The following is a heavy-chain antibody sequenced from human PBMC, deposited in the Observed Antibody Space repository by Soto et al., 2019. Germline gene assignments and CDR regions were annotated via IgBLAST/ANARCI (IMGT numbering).Heavy chain of an antibody. CDR1: GYTFNNYG. V-gene: IGHV1-18*01. Sequence: ASVKVSCKGSGYTFNNYGITWVRQAAGQGLEWLGWISVYNGNKNYAKKVQGRVSMTADTSTSTAHMELRSLQSDDTAVYFCTSVAITLIRGLKVDFYSMDVWGQGTTVTVSS. CDR2: ISVYNGNK. J-gene: IGHJ6*02. CDR3: TSVAITLIRGLKVDFYSMDV. D-gene: IGHD3-10*01.